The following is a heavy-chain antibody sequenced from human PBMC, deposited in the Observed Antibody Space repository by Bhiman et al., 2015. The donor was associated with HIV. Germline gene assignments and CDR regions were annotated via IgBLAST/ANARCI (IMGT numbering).Heavy chain of an antibody. D-gene: IGHD5-24*01. V-gene: IGHV3-21*01. Sequence: EVQLVESGGGLVKPGGSLRLSCAASGFTFSTYSMNWVRQAPGKGLEWVSSISSSSSYIYYADSMKGRFNTSRDNAKNSLYLQMTSLRAEDTAVYYCARGAPDGYTYLNYWGQGTLVTVSS. CDR1: GFTFSTYS. CDR2: ISSSSSYI. CDR3: ARGAPDGYTYLNY. J-gene: IGHJ4*02.